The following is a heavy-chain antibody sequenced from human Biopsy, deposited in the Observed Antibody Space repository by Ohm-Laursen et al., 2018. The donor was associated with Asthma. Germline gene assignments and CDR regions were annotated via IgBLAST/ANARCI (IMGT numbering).Heavy chain of an antibody. Sequence: SVKVSCKAPGGTFSNFAISWVRQAPGQGLEWLGGIMTVFGKTNYAQKFQGRVTITADESTSTAYMEVTSLRSEDTAIYYCARCQVGYSSGWSLLLKKIYYSGMDVWAKGPRSPSP. CDR3: ARCQVGYSSGWSLLLKKIYYSGMDV. D-gene: IGHD6-19*01. CDR1: GGTFSNFA. V-gene: IGHV1-69*13. J-gene: IGHJ6*02. CDR2: IMTVFGKT.